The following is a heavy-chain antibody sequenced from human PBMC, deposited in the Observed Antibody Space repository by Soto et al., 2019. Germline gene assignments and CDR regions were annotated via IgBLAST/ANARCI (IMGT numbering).Heavy chain of an antibody. CDR2: IYYSGST. CDR1: GGSISSYY. CDR3: ARPITKGGYSGYDT. V-gene: IGHV4-59*08. J-gene: IGHJ5*02. D-gene: IGHD5-12*01. Sequence: SETLSLTCTVSGGSISSYYWSWIRQPPGKGLEWIGYIYYSGSTNYNPSLKSRVTISVDTSKNQFSLKLSSVTAADTAVYYCARPITKGGYSGYDTWGQGTLVTVSS.